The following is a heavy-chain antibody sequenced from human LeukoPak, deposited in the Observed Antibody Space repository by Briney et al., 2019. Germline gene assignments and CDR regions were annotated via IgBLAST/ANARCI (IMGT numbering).Heavy chain of an antibody. Sequence: GGSLRLACAACGFTFSSYSMNWDSQAPGKGREWGGRIKSKTDGGTTDYAAHVKGRFTISRDDSKNTLYLQMNSLKTEDTAVYYCTTDRVSSAGRVYWGQGTLVTVSS. D-gene: IGHD6-19*01. J-gene: IGHJ4*02. V-gene: IGHV3-15*01. CDR1: GFTFSSYS. CDR3: TTDRVSSAGRVY. CDR2: IKSKTDGGTT.